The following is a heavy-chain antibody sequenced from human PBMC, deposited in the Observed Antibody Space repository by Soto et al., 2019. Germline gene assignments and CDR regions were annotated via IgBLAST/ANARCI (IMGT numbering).Heavy chain of an antibody. D-gene: IGHD5-18*01. V-gene: IGHV3-30-3*01. CDR2: ISYDGSNK. Sequence: QVQLVESGGGVVQPGRSLRLSCAASGFTFSSYAMHWVRQAPGKGLEWVAVISYDGSNKYYADSVKGRFTISRDNSKNTXYLQMNSLRAEDTAVYYCARDPLWGTAMVLWYFALWGRGTLVTVSS. CDR1: GFTFSSYA. CDR3: ARDPLWGTAMVLWYFAL. J-gene: IGHJ2*01.